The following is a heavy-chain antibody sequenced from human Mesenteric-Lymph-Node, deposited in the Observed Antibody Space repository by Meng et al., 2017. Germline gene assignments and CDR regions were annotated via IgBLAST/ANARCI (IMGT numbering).Heavy chain of an antibody. CDR2: ISYDGSNK. Sequence: GGSLRLSCAASGFTFSSYAMHWVRQAPGKGLEWVAVISYDGSNKYYADSVKGRFTISRDNSKNTLYLQMNSLRAEDTAVYYCASLLLWFGEAAFDIWGQGTMVTVSS. V-gene: IGHV3-30*04. CDR3: ASLLLWFGEAAFDI. CDR1: GFTFSSYA. D-gene: IGHD3-10*01. J-gene: IGHJ3*02.